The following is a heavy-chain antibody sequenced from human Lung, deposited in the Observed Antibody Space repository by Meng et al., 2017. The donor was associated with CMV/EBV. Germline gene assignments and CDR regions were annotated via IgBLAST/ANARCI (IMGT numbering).Heavy chain of an antibody. CDR3: ARDNNWGLDY. J-gene: IGHJ4*02. D-gene: IGHD7-27*01. Sequence: ASXXVSCKASVYTFTVHYFHWVRQAPGQGLEWMGWIHPHRGDTNYAQQFQGRVTLTRDTSINTGYMELNRLTSDDTAVYYCARDNNWGLDYWGQGPLVTVSS. CDR1: VYTFTVHY. V-gene: IGHV1-2*02. CDR2: IHPHRGDT.